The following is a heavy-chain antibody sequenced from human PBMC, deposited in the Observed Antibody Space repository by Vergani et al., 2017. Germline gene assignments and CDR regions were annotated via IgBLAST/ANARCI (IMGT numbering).Heavy chain of an antibody. CDR2: IDPSDSYT. D-gene: IGHD2-2*01. CDR1: GYSFTSYW. J-gene: IGHJ4*02. Sequence: EVQLVQSGAEVKKPGESLRISCKGSGYSFTSYWISWVRQLPGKGLEWMGRIDPSDSYTNYSPSFQGHVTISADKSISTAYLQWSSLKASDTAMYYCARRVGYCSSTSCPYYFDYWGQGTLVTVSS. CDR3: ARRVGYCSSTSCPYYFDY. V-gene: IGHV5-10-1*03.